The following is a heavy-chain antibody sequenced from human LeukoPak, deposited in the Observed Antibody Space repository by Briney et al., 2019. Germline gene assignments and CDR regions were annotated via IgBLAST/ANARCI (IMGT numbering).Heavy chain of an antibody. V-gene: IGHV3-74*01. CDR1: GFTFSNYW. CDR2: LNPGGTGT. J-gene: IGHJ4*02. D-gene: IGHD3-10*01. CDR3: VGSHVASY. Sequence: PGGSLRLSCAASGFTFSNYWMHWVRHVPGKGLVWVSHLNPGGTGTYYADSVKGRFTVSRDNARNTLYLQMTNLRAEDTAVYYCVGSHVASYWGQGTLVTVSS.